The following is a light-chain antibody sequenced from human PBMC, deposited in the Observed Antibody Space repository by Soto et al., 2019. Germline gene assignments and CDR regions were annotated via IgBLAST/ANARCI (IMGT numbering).Light chain of an antibody. V-gene: IGKV3-20*01. CDR3: QQYGSSAWT. Sequence: EIVLTQSPGTLSLSPGERATLSCRASQSVRSSYLAWYQQKPGQAPRLLIYGASSRATGIPDRFSGSGSGTDFTLTISRLEPEDFAVYHCQQYGSSAWTFGQGTKVESK. CDR1: QSVRSSY. CDR2: GAS. J-gene: IGKJ1*01.